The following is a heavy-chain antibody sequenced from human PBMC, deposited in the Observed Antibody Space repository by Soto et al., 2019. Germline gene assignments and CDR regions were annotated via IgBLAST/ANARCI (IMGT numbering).Heavy chain of an antibody. D-gene: IGHD1-1*01. CDR1: GGSFSGYY. CDR2: INHSGST. J-gene: IGHJ6*03. V-gene: IGHV4-34*01. Sequence: SETLSLTCGVYGGSFSGYYWSWIRQPPGKGLEWIGEINHSGSTNYNPSLKSRVTISVDTSKNQFSLNLSSVTAADTAVYYCARDWRPGVLTMDVWGKGTTVTVSS. CDR3: ARDWRPGVLTMDV.